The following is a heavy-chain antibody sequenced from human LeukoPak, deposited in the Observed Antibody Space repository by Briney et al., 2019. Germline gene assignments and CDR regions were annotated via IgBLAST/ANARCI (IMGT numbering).Heavy chain of an antibody. CDR1: GYTFTGYY. J-gene: IGHJ5*02. Sequence: ASVKVSCKASGYTFTGYYMHWVRQAPGQGLEGMGWINPNSGGTNYAQKSQGRVTMTRETSISTAYMELSRLRSDDTAVYYCASQGYCTNGVCPTIIYNWFDPWGQGTLVTVSS. CDR3: ASQGYCTNGVCPTIIYNWFDP. D-gene: IGHD2-8*01. CDR2: INPNSGGT. V-gene: IGHV1-2*02.